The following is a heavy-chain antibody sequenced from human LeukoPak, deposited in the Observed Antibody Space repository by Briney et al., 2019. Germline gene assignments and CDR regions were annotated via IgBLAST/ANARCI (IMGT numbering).Heavy chain of an antibody. CDR3: ARWKMEGIVVDVFDI. V-gene: IGHV3-53*04. Sequence: PGGSLRLSCAASGFSVSGNYMSWVRQAPGKGLEWVSAIYSGGATYYTDSVKGRFTMSRHTSKNTLDLQMNSPRVEDTAVYYCARWKMEGIVVDVFDIWGQGTRVTVSS. CDR2: IYSGGAT. D-gene: IGHD3-22*01. J-gene: IGHJ3*02. CDR1: GFSVSGNY.